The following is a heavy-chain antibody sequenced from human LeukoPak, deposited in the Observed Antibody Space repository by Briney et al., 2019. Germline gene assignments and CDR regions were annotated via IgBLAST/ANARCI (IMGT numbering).Heavy chain of an antibody. CDR1: GGTFSSYA. Sequence: SVKVSCKASGGTFSSYAISWVRQAPGQGLEWMGGIIPIFGTANYAQKFQGRVTITADESTSTAYMELSSLRSEDTAVYYCARSLGYCSGGSCYIPSDYWGQGTLVTVSS. V-gene: IGHV1-69*13. J-gene: IGHJ4*02. CDR3: ARSLGYCSGGSCYIPSDY. CDR2: IIPIFGTA. D-gene: IGHD2-15*01.